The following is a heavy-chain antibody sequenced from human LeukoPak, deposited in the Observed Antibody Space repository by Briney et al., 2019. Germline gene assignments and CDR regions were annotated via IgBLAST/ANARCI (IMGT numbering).Heavy chain of an antibody. CDR3: ARISCSGGTCYYYFDY. Sequence: PGGSLRLSCAASGFTFSRFWMSWVRQAPGKGLEWVANIKQDGSEKYYVDSVKGRFTISRDNAKNSLYLQMNSLRAEDTAVYYCARISCSGGTCYYYFDYWGQGTLVTVSS. CDR2: IKQDGSEK. CDR1: GFTFSRFW. V-gene: IGHV3-7*02. D-gene: IGHD2-15*01. J-gene: IGHJ4*02.